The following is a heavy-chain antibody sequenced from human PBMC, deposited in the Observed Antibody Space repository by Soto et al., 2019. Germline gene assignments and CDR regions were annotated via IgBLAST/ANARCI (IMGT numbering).Heavy chain of an antibody. J-gene: IGHJ5*02. CDR2: IIPVVGGP. Sequence: QVQLVQSGAEVKKPGSSVRVACKTSGDIFNRYTISWVRQAPGLGLEWMGRIIPVVGGPNYAEKFRGRVTITADNATTSVYLEVRSLRSDDTATYYCARAEGGGGRWYAAWGQGTLVTVSS. CDR1: GDIFNRYT. V-gene: IGHV1-69*02. CDR3: ARAEGGGGRWYAA. D-gene: IGHD2-21*01.